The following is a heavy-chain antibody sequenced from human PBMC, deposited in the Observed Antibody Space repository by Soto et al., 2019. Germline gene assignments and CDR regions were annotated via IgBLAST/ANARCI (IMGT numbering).Heavy chain of an antibody. CDR1: GFTFSSYW. Sequence: EVQLVDSGGGLVQPGGSLRLSCAASGFTFSSYWMHWVRQAPGKGLVWVSRINSDGSTTSYADSVKGRFTISRDNAKNTLYLQMNSRRAEHTAVYYCARGPPYSSPDYWGQGTLVTVSS. CDR3: ARGPPYSSPDY. J-gene: IGHJ4*02. V-gene: IGHV3-74*01. D-gene: IGHD6-13*01. CDR2: INSDGSTT.